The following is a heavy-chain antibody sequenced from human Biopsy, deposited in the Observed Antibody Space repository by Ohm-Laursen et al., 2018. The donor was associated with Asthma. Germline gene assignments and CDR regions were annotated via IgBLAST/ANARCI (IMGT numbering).Heavy chain of an antibody. CDR1: GVSIRSYY. Sequence: SDTLSLTCPVSGVSIRSYYWTWIRQPPGKGLEWIGNIHYSGSTYSNPSLKSQVTISVDTSKEQISLRLSSVIAADTAVYYCAGFCSGGNCPDHWGQGTLVTVSS. V-gene: IGHV4-59*07. CDR2: IHYSGST. D-gene: IGHD2-15*01. CDR3: AGFCSGGNCPDH. J-gene: IGHJ4*02.